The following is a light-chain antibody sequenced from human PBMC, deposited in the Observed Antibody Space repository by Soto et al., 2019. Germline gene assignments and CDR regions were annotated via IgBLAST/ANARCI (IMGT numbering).Light chain of an antibody. J-gene: IGKJ4*01. V-gene: IGKV3-20*01. CDR2: GAS. CDR3: KQYGRSPLT. Sequence: EIVLTQSPGTLSLSPGERATLSCRASQSVSSTYLAWYQQKPGQGPRLLIYGASSRATGIPDRFSGSGSGTDFTLTISRLEPEDFAVYYCKQYGRSPLTFGGGTKVEIK. CDR1: QSVSSTY.